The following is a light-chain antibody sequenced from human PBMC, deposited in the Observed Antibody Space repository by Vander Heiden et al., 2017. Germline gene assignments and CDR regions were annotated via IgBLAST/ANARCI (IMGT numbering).Light chain of an antibody. Sequence: VLTQPPSTSGTPGQRVSISCSGGLSNIGSNTVSWYLHLPGTAPKLLIYNNNQRPSGVPGRFSGTKSGSSASLAISGLQSDDEGDYYCAAWDNTLLVFGGGTKLTVL. V-gene: IGLV1-44*01. CDR3: AAWDNTLLV. CDR2: NNN. CDR1: LSNIGSNT. J-gene: IGLJ2*01.